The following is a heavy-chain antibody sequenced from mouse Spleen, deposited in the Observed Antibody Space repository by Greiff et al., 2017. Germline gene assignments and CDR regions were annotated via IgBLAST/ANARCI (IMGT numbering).Heavy chain of an antibody. D-gene: IGHD1-1*01. CDR1: GFSLTSYG. V-gene: IGHV2-5*01. CDR3: ANGDYYGSSPAWFAY. CDR2: IWRGGST. J-gene: IGHJ3*01. Sequence: VQLQQSGPGLVQPSQSLSITCTVSGFSLTSYGVHWVRQSPGKGLEWLGVIWRGGSTDYNAAFMSRLSITKDNSKSQVFFKMNSLQADDTAIYYCANGDYYGSSPAWFAYWGQGTLVTVSA.